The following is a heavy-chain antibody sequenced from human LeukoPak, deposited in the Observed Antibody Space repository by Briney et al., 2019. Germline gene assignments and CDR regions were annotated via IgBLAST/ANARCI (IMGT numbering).Heavy chain of an antibody. CDR2: ISSSGSTI. V-gene: IGHV3-48*03. D-gene: IGHD3-22*01. CDR1: GFTFSSYE. CDR3: ARVSSGCFYHYYGMDV. J-gene: IGHJ6*02. Sequence: GGSLRLSCAASGFTFSSYEMNWVRQAPGKGLEWVSYISSSGSTIYYADSVKGRFTISRDNAKNSLYLQMNSLRAEDTAVYYCARVSSGCFYHYYGMDVWGQGTTVTVSS.